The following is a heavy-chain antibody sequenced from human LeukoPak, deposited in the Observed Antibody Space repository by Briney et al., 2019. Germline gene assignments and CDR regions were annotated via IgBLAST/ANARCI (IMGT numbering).Heavy chain of an antibody. D-gene: IGHD6-13*01. CDR3: ARGDSSSWYAIYFDY. J-gene: IGHJ4*02. Sequence: PSETLSLTCTVSGGSISSSYYYWGWIRQPPGKGLEWIGSIYSSGSTYYNPSLKSRVTISVDKSKNQFSLKLSSVTAADTAVYYCARGDSSSWYAIYFDYWGQGTLVTVSS. V-gene: IGHV4-39*07. CDR1: GGSISSSYYY. CDR2: IYSSGST.